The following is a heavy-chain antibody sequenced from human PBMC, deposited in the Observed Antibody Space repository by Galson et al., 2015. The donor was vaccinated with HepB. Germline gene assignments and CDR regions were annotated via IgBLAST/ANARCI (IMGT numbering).Heavy chain of an antibody. CDR3: ARVDTNFNWFDP. CDR2: IYPYNGNR. CDR1: GYTFTMYG. D-gene: IGHD4-11*01. Sequence: SVKVSCKASGYTFTMYGISSVRQAPGQGLEWMGWIYPYNGNRNYAQRFQDRATMTTDTSTNTAYMELRRLRSDDTAVYYCARVDTNFNWFDPWGQGTLVTVSS. J-gene: IGHJ5*02. V-gene: IGHV1-18*04.